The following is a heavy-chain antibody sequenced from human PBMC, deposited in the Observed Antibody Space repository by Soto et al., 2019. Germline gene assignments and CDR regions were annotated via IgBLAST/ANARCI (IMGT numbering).Heavy chain of an antibody. V-gene: IGHV3-21*01. CDR3: ARVSSGSYYLPDYYYGMDV. D-gene: IGHD1-26*01. CDR1: GFTFSSYS. Sequence: GGSLRLSCAASGFTFSSYSMNWVRQAPGKGLEWVSSISSSSSYIYYADSVKGRFTISRDNAKNSLYLQMNSLRAEDTAVYYCARVSSGSYYLPDYYYGMDVWGQGTTVTVSS. J-gene: IGHJ6*02. CDR2: ISSSSSYI.